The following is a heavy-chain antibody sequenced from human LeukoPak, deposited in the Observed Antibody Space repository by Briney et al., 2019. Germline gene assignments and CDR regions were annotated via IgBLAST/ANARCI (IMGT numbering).Heavy chain of an antibody. J-gene: IGHJ4*02. CDR3: AKDISFVGATPGFDY. D-gene: IGHD1-26*01. V-gene: IGHV3-9*01. Sequence: GVSLSLSCAASRLTYHDYDMLWVPQAPGKGRVGGSGISCNSGSIGYADAVKGRFTISRDNAKTSLYLQMNSLRAEDTALYYGAKDISFVGATPGFDYWGQGTLVTVSS. CDR2: ISCNSGSI. CDR1: RLTYHDYD.